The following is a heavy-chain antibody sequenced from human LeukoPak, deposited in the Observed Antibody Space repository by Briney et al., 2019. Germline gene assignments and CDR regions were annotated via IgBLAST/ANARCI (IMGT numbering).Heavy chain of an antibody. CDR2: ITPGGSNM. D-gene: IGHD3-3*01. J-gene: IGHJ4*02. CDR3: ASWSGSSVLDY. V-gene: IGHV3-21*01. CDR1: GFTFSTSN. Sequence: GGSLRLSCAASGFTFSTSNMNWVRQTPEKGLEWVSTITPGGSNMYYHDSVKGRFTISRDNAKNLLFLQMNSLKAEDTAVYYCASWSGSSVLDYWGQGTLVTVSS.